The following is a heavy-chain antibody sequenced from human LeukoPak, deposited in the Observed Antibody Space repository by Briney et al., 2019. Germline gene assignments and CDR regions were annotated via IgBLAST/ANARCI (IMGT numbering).Heavy chain of an antibody. CDR2: MNPNSGNT. V-gene: IGHV1-8*01. D-gene: IGHD3-10*01. Sequence: ASVKVSCKASGYTFTSYDINWVRQATGQGLEWMGWMNPNSGNTGYAQKFQGRVTMTRNTSISTAYMELSSLRSEDTAVYYCARGPRVLLWFGELSDDYYYGMDVWAKGPRSPSP. J-gene: IGHJ6*02. CDR1: GYTFTSYD. CDR3: ARGPRVLLWFGELSDDYYYGMDV.